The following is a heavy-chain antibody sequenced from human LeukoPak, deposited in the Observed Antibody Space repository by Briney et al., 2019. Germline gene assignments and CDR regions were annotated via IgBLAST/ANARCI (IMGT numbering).Heavy chain of an antibody. CDR1: GGTFSSYA. J-gene: IGHJ6*02. CDR2: IIPIFGTA. CDR3: ASAGPKPYYYYGMDV. Sequence: SVTVSCKASGGTFSSYAISWVRQAPGQGLEWMGGIIPIFGTANYAQKFQGRVTITADESTSTAYMELSSLRSEDTAVYYCASAGPKPYYYYGMDVWGQGTTVTVSS. V-gene: IGHV1-69*13.